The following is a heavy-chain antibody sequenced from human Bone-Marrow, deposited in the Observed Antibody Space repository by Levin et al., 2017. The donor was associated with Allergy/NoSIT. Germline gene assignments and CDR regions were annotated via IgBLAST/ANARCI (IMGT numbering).Heavy chain of an antibody. CDR1: GFTFSSYW. D-gene: IGHD3-10*01. CDR2: ISSDGSSA. V-gene: IGHV3-74*01. Sequence: GGSPRLSCAASGFTFSSYWMHWVRQVPGKGLVWVSRISSDGSSAIYADSVKGRFTVSRDNAKNTLYLQMNSLRAEDTALYYCARAGVGSADYWGQGTLVTVSS. J-gene: IGHJ4*02. CDR3: ARAGVGSADY.